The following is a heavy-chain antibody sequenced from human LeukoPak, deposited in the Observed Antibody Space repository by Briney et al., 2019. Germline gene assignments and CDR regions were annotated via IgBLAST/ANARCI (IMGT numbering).Heavy chain of an antibody. CDR2: IYPGDSDT. CDR3: ASWYYYDSSGYYD. CDR1: GYSFTSYW. Sequence: GESLKISCKGSGYSFTSYWIGWVSQMPGKGLEWMGIIYPGDSDTRYSPSFQGQVTISADKSISTAYLQWSSLKASDTAMYYCASWYYYDSSGYYDWGQGTLVTVSS. D-gene: IGHD3-22*01. J-gene: IGHJ4*02. V-gene: IGHV5-51*01.